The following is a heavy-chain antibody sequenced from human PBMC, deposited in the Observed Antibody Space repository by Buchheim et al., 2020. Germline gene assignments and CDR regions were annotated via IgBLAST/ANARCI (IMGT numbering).Heavy chain of an antibody. V-gene: IGHV3-7*03. CDR1: GFSFSSYW. D-gene: IGHD2-15*01. Sequence: EVQLVESGGGLVQPGGSLRLSCAASGFSFSSYWMTWVRQAPGKGLEWVANIKQDGSEKHYVDSVTGRFTISRDNAQSLMFLQMDSLRAEDAAVYYCASKVVPHYWGQGTL. CDR2: IKQDGSEK. J-gene: IGHJ4*02. CDR3: ASKVVPHY.